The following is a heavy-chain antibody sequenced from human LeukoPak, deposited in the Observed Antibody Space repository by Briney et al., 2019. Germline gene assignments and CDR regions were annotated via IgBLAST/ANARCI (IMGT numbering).Heavy chain of an antibody. CDR2: IYTSGST. D-gene: IGHD6-19*01. V-gene: IGHV4-61*02. CDR3: ASRAVAGSDY. Sequence: SQTLSLTCTVSGGSISSGSYYGSWIRQPAGKGLEWIGRIYTSGSTNYNPSLKSRVTISVDTSKNQFSLKLSSVTAADTAVYYCASRAVAGSDYWGQGTLVTVSS. CDR1: GGSISSGSYY. J-gene: IGHJ4*02.